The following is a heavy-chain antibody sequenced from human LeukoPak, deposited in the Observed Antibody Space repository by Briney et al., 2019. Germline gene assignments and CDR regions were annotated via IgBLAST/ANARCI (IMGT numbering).Heavy chain of an antibody. Sequence: SETLSLTCTVSGVSISSYYWSWIRQAPGKGLEWIGYIYYSGSTNYNPSLKSRVTISVDTSKNQFSLKLSSVTAADTAVYYCARVSGSYLDYWGQGTLVTVSS. V-gene: IGHV4-59*01. D-gene: IGHD1-26*01. CDR1: GVSISSYY. J-gene: IGHJ4*02. CDR2: IYYSGST. CDR3: ARVSGSYLDY.